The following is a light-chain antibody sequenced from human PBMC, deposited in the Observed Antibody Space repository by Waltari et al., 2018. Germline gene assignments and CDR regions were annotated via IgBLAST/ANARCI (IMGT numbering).Light chain of an antibody. V-gene: IGKV3-20*01. CDR2: CAS. J-gene: IGKJ1*01. Sequence: EIVLTQSPGTLSLSPGERGTPSCRASQSVSRFLAWYQQKTGQAPRLLIYCASTRATGIPDRFSGSGSGTDFSLTISRLEPEDFAVYYCQKYDRLPATFGQGTKVEIK. CDR1: QSVSRF. CDR3: QKYDRLPAT.